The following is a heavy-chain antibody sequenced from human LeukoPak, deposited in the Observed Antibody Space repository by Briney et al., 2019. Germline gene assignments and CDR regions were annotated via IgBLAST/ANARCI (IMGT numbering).Heavy chain of an antibody. CDR3: AREKEGSDIWYYYGMDV. J-gene: IGHJ6*01. CDR1: GGSISSGSYY. V-gene: IGHV4-61*02. Sequence: SETLSLTCTVSGGSISSGSYYWSWIRQPAGKGLEWIGRIYTSGSTNYNPSLKSRVTISVDTSKNQFSLKLSSVTAADTAVYYCAREKEGSDIWYYYGMDVWGKGPRSPSPQ. D-gene: IGHD3-10*01. CDR2: IYTSGST.